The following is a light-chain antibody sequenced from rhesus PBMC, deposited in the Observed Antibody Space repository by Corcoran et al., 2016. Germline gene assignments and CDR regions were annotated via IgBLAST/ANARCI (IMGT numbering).Light chain of an antibody. CDR3: LQYNSDPLT. J-gene: IGKJ4*01. V-gene: IGKV1-43*02. Sequence: DIQMTQSPFSLSASVGDRVTITCRASQGISTDLNWYQQKSGKAPKRLIYKASSLESGVPSRFRGSGCWTDFTLTICVLQPEAFATYYCLQYNSDPLTFGGGTKVELK. CDR1: QGISTD. CDR2: KAS.